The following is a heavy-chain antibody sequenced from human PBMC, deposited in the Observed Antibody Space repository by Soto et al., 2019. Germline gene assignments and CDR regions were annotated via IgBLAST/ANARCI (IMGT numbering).Heavy chain of an antibody. J-gene: IGHJ6*02. D-gene: IGHD4-17*01. CDR3: ARDLYGGGLDYGMDV. CDR2: INHSGST. CDR1: GGSFSGYY. V-gene: IGHV4-34*01. Sequence: SETLSLTCAVYGGSFSGYYWSWIRQPPGKGLEWIGEINHSGSTNYNPSLKSRVTISVDTSKNQFSLKLSSVTAADTAVYYCARDLYGGGLDYGMDVWGQGTTVTVSS.